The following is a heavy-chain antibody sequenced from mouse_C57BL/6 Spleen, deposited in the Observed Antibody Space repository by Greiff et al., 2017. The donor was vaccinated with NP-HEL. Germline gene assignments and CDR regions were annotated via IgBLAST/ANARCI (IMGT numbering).Heavy chain of an antibody. CDR1: GYSFTGYY. Sequence: EVKLMESGPELVKPGASVKISCKASGYSFTGYYMNWVKQSPEKSLEWIGEINPSTGGTTYNQKFKAKATLTVDKSSSTAYMQLKSLTSEDSAVYYCARPIYYGYDGAWFAYWGQGTLVTVSA. V-gene: IGHV1-42*01. CDR2: INPSTGGT. J-gene: IGHJ3*01. D-gene: IGHD2-2*01. CDR3: ARPIYYGYDGAWFAY.